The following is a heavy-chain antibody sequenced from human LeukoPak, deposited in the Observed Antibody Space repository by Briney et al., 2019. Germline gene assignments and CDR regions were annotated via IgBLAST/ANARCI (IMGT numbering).Heavy chain of an antibody. D-gene: IGHD3-22*01. CDR1: GFTFSHYW. Sequence: GGSLRLSCVASGFTFSHYWMSWVRQAPGKGLEWVANINGDGSEKYHVDSVKGRFTMSRDNAKKSLYLQMNSLRAEDTAVYYCARAKFDSSRYYYRGFDIWGQGTMVTVSS. CDR2: INGDGSEK. CDR3: ARAKFDSSRYYYRGFDI. J-gene: IGHJ3*02. V-gene: IGHV3-7*04.